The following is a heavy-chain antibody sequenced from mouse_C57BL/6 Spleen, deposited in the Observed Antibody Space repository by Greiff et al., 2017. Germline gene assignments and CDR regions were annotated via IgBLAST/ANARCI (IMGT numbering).Heavy chain of an antibody. Sequence: EVKLMESGGDLVKPGGSLKLSCAASGFTFSSYGMSWVRQTPDKRLEWVATISSGGSYTYYPDSVKGRFTISRDNAKNTLYLQLSSLKSEDTAMYYGASQGLRRSVYWYFDVWGTGTTVTVSS. D-gene: IGHD2-2*01. CDR1: GFTFSSYG. V-gene: IGHV5-6*01. J-gene: IGHJ1*03. CDR3: ASQGLRRSVYWYFDV. CDR2: ISSGGSYT.